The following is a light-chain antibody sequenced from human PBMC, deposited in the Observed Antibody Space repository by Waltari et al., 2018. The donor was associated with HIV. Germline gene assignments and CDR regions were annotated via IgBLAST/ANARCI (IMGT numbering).Light chain of an antibody. V-gene: IGLV3-1*01. CDR1: TLGNKY. CDR2: HDI. Sequence: SFALTQPPSVSVPPGQTATIPCSGDTLGNKYALWYQQKPGQSPVLIIYHDIRRPSGIPERFFGSNSGNTATLTISGTQATDEADYYCQAWDNGVAVFGGGTKLTVL. CDR3: QAWDNGVAV. J-gene: IGLJ2*01.